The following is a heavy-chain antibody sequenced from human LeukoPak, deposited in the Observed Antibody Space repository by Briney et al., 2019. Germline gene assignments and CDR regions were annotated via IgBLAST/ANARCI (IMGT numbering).Heavy chain of an antibody. V-gene: IGHV4-61*05. CDR1: GGSISSSSYY. CDR2: IYYSGST. J-gene: IGHJ2*01. CDR3: ASNSDLYWYFDL. Sequence: SETLSLTCTVSGGSISSSSYYWGWIRQPPGKGLEWIGYIYYSGSTNYNPSLKSRVTISVDTSKNQFSLKLNSVTAADTAVYSCASNSDLYWYFDLWGRGTLVTVSS. D-gene: IGHD2/OR15-2a*01.